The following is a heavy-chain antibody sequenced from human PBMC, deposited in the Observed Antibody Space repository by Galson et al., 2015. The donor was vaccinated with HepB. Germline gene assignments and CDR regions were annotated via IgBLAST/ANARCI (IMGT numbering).Heavy chain of an antibody. D-gene: IGHD3-10*01. CDR1: GYSFTSYW. V-gene: IGHV5-10-1*01. Sequence: QSGAEVKKPGESLRISCKGSGYSFTSYWIGWVRQMPGKGLEWMGRIDPSDSYTKYSPSFEGHVTISAEKSISTAYLQWSSLKASDTAMYYCARELGGYYYGMDVWGQGTTVTVSS. CDR2: IDPSDSYT. J-gene: IGHJ6*02. CDR3: ARELGGYYYGMDV.